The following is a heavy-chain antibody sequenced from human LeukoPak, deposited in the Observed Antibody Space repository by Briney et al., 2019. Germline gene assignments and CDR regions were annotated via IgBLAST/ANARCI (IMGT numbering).Heavy chain of an antibody. J-gene: IGHJ3*02. CDR1: GGTFSSYA. D-gene: IGHD4-23*01. CDR3: ASAPYGATVVTLEAFDI. Sequence: SVKVSCKASGGTFSSYAISWVRQAPGQGLEWMGGIIPIFGTANYAQKFQGRVTITADKSTSTAYMELSSLRSEDTAVYYCASAPYGATVVTLEAFDIWGQGTVVTVSS. V-gene: IGHV1-69*06. CDR2: IIPIFGTA.